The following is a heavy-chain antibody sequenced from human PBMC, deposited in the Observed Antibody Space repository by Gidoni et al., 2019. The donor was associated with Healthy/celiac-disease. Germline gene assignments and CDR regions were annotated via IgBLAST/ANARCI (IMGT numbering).Heavy chain of an antibody. CDR1: GFTFSSYA. CDR3: AKEGGWFGEWLHSYYYYGMDV. J-gene: IGHJ6*02. V-gene: IGHV3-23*04. CDR2: IRGSGGST. D-gene: IGHD3-10*01. Sequence: EVQLVESGGGLVQPGGSLRLSCAASGFTFSSYAMSWVRQAPGKGLEWGSAIRGSGGSTDYADSVKGRFTISRDNSKNTLYLQMNSLRAEDTAVYYCAKEGGWFGEWLHSYYYYGMDVWGQGTTVTVSS.